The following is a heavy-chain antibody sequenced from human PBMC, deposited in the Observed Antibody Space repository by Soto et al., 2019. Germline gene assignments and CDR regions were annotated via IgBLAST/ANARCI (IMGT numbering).Heavy chain of an antibody. Sequence: GGSLRLSCAASGFTFSSYAMSWVRQAPGKGLEWVSAISGSGGSTYYADSVKGRFTISRDNSKNTLYLQMNSLRAEDTAVYYCAKVKGVVVVPAAMHFGVDYFDYWGQGTLVTVSS. V-gene: IGHV3-23*01. CDR3: AKVKGVVVVPAAMHFGVDYFDY. CDR2: ISGSGGST. D-gene: IGHD2-2*01. J-gene: IGHJ4*02. CDR1: GFTFSSYA.